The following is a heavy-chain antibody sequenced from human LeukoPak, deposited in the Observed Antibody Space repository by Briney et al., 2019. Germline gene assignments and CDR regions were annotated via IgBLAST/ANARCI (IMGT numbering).Heavy chain of an antibody. D-gene: IGHD6-6*01. CDR3: ARAVSSSSGNFDY. CDR2: IYPGDSDT. J-gene: IGHJ4*02. Sequence: GESLKISFKGSGYNFTTYWIGWVRQMPGKGLEWMGIIYPGDSDTRYSPSFPGQVTMSADKSISTAYLQWSSLKASDTPIYYCARAVSSSSGNFDYWGQGTLVIVSS. CDR1: GYNFTTYW. V-gene: IGHV5-51*01.